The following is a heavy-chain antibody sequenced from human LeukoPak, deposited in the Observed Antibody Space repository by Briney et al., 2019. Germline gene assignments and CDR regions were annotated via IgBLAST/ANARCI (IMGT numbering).Heavy chain of an antibody. D-gene: IGHD2-15*01. CDR2: INPNSGGT. Sequence: ASVKVSCKASGYTFTGYYMHWVRQAPGQGLEWMGWINPNSGGTNYAQKFQGRVTMTRDTSISTAYMELSRLRSDDTAVYYCARDAPPRHCSGGSCYYYYYYMDVWGKGTTVTISS. J-gene: IGHJ6*03. V-gene: IGHV1-2*02. CDR3: ARDAPPRHCSGGSCYYYYYYMDV. CDR1: GYTFTGYY.